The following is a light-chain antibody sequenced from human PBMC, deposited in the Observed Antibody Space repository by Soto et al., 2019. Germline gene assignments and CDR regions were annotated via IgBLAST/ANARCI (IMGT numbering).Light chain of an antibody. J-gene: IGLJ2*01. CDR1: SSDVGGYNY. CDR2: DVN. CDR3: SSYTSSSTLVV. V-gene: IGLV2-14*01. Sequence: QSVLTQPASVSGSPGQTITISCTGTSSDVGGYNYVSWYQQHPGKAPKLMIYDVNNRPSGVSNRFSGSKSGNTVSLTISGLQAEDEADYYCSSYTSSSTLVVFGGGTKLTVL.